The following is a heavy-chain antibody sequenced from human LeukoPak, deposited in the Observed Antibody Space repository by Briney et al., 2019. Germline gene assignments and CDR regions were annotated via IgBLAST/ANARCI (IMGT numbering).Heavy chain of an antibody. J-gene: IGHJ4*02. V-gene: IGHV4-39*01. CDR3: ARYCSGGSCYYSYYFDY. CDR2: IYYSGST. D-gene: IGHD2-15*01. CDR1: GGSISSSSYY. Sequence: SETLSLTCTVSGGSISSSSYYWGWIRQPPGKGLEWIGSIYYSGSTYYNPSLKSRVTISVDTSKNQFSLKLSSVTAADTAVYYCARYCSGGSCYYSYYFDYWGQGTLVTVSS.